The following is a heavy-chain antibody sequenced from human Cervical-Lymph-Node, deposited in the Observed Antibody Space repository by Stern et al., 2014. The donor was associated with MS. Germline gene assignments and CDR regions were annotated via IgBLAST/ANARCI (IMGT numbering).Heavy chain of an antibody. Sequence: QITLKESGPTLVKPTQTLTLTCTFSGFSLSTTAEGVGWIRQPPGKALEWLALVYWDDDKRYNPSLQSRLTITKDTSKNQVALTVTNVDPVDTATYYCAHRRTNSRSSKYFDLWGRGTLVTVSS. CDR2: VYWDDDK. CDR3: AHRRTNSRSSKYFDL. V-gene: IGHV2-5*02. CDR1: GFSLSTTAEG. J-gene: IGHJ2*01. D-gene: IGHD6-6*01.